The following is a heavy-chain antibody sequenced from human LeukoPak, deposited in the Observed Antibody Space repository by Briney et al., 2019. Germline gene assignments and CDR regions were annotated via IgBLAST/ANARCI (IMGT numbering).Heavy chain of an antibody. Sequence: GGSLRLSCAASGFSLSSYDMNWVRQTPGKGLEWVSSISTSSTFIYYTYSVKGRFTISRDNAKNSLYLQMNSLSAEDTAVYYCARADCSSSTCYLRSSWFDPWGQGALVTVSS. J-gene: IGHJ5*02. CDR2: ISTSSTFI. V-gene: IGHV3-21*01. CDR3: ARADCSSSTCYLRSSWFDP. CDR1: GFSLSSYD. D-gene: IGHD2/OR15-2a*01.